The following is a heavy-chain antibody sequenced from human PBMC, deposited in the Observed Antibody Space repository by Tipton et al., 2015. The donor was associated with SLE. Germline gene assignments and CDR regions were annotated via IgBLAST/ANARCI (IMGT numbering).Heavy chain of an antibody. CDR1: GFTFSSYV. CDR2: ISGNGGYT. D-gene: IGHD5-12*01. CDR3: AKQLSNTVATTNA. J-gene: IGHJ5*02. V-gene: IGHV3-23*01. Sequence: SLRLSCVGSGFTFSSYVMSWVRQAPGKGLEWVSAISGNGGYTFHADSVKGRFTISRDNPKNTIYLQMNSLRAEDTAVYYCAKQLSNTVATTNAWGQGSLVTVSS.